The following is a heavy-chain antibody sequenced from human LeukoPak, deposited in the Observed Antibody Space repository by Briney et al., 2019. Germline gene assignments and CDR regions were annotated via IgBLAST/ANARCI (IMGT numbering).Heavy chain of an antibody. CDR2: IFGSGGSP. CDR3: GKTTVGYSSGQKPAWPVDY. D-gene: IGHD5-18*01. V-gene: IGHV3-23*01. J-gene: IGHJ4*02. Sequence: GGSLRLSCEASGFTFGSYAMYWVRQAPGKGLEWVAGIFGSGGSPHYADSVKGRFTISRDNSQNTVYLQINSLRAEGTAVYYCGKTTVGYSSGQKPAWPVDYWGQGTLVTVSS. CDR1: GFTFGSYA.